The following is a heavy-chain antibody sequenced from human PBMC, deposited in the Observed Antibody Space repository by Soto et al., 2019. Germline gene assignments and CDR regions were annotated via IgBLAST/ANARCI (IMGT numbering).Heavy chain of an antibody. D-gene: IGHD4-17*01. J-gene: IGHJ6*01. CDR2: INPSGDSR. CDR3: ARDNIQNYGTSAASSLFHPCGRRSAVTVSAGM. CDR1: GFSFSDYF. V-gene: IGHV1-46*01. Sequence: ASVKVSCKASGFSFSDYFMHWVRQAPGQGLEWMGIINPSGDSRNYAQKFQGRVTITRDTSTSTVYMDLSSLRYEDTAVYYCARDNIQNYGTSAASSLFHPCGRRSAVTVSAGM.